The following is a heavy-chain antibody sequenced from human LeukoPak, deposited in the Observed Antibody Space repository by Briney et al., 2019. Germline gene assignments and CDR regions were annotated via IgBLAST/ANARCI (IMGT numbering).Heavy chain of an antibody. CDR3: ASRKLGNDY. D-gene: IGHD7-27*01. Sequence: SETLSLTCTISGGSVSDYYCSWIRQSPGKGLEWIGYIYHTGSTSYSPSLKSRVTISADTSQNQFSLKLSSVTAADTAVYYCASRKLGNDYWGQGTLVSVSS. CDR2: IYHTGST. CDR1: GGSVSDYY. V-gene: IGHV4-59*02. J-gene: IGHJ4*02.